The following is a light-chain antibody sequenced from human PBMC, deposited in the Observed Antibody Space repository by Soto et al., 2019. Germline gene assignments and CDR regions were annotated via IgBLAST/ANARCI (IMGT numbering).Light chain of an antibody. J-gene: IGKJ4*01. V-gene: IGKV4-1*01. CDR2: WAS. CDR1: QSVLYSSNNKNY. Sequence: DIVMTQSPDSLAVSLGEGATINCKSSQSVLYSSNNKNYLAWYLQKPGQPPKLLIYWASTRESGVPDRFSGSGSGTDFTLTISSLQAEDVAVYYCQQYYSSPLTFGGGTKVEIK. CDR3: QQYYSSPLT.